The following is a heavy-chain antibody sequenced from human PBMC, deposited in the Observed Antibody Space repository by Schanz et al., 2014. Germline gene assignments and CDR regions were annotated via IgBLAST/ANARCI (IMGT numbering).Heavy chain of an antibody. CDR2: INAGTGNT. CDR3: TRGGYSYALSAFDI. D-gene: IGHD5-18*01. J-gene: IGHJ3*02. Sequence: QVQLVQSGAEVKKPGASVKVSCKTSGYTFSNDDINWVRQAIGQGPEWMGWINAGTGNTEYSQKFQGRVTITRDTLASTAYMELRSLRSDDTALYYCTRGGYSYALSAFDICGQGTIVTVSS. CDR1: GYTFSNDD. V-gene: IGHV1-3*01.